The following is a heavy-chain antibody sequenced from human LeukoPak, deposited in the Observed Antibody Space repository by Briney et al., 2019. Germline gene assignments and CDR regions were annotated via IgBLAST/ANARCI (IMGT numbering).Heavy chain of an antibody. V-gene: IGHV3-33*01. J-gene: IGHJ3*02. D-gene: IGHD3-22*01. Sequence: GGSLRLSCAASGFTFSSYGMHWVRQAPGKGPEWVAVIWYDGSNKYYADSVKGRFTISRDNSKNTLYLQMNSLRAEDTAVYYCARDLFSSGGPRYYCDSSGNHDAFDIWGQGTMVTVSS. CDR3: ARDLFSSGGPRYYCDSSGNHDAFDI. CDR1: GFTFSSYG. CDR2: IWYDGSNK.